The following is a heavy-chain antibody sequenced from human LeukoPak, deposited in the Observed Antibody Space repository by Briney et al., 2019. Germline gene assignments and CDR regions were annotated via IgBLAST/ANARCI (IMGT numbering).Heavy chain of an antibody. V-gene: IGHV3-23*01. CDR3: AKAPVTTCRGAYCYPFDH. Sequence: GGSLRLSCAASGFTLSSYAMSWVRQAPGKGLEWVSAISVSGNTYHADSVKGRFTISRDSSKNTLYLQMNRLRPEDAAVYYCAKAPVTTCRGAYCYPFDHWGQGTLVTVSS. CDR2: ISVSGNT. CDR1: GFTLSSYA. J-gene: IGHJ4*02. D-gene: IGHD2-21*01.